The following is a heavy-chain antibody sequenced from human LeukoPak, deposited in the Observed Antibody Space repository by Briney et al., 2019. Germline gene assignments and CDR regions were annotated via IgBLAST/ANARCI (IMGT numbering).Heavy chain of an antibody. J-gene: IGHJ4*02. CDR2: ISGSGGST. CDR1: GFTFRSYW. D-gene: IGHD3-16*02. V-gene: IGHV3-23*01. CDR3: ASKGDYVWGSYRDFDY. Sequence: GGSLRLSCAASGFTFRSYWMHWVRQAPGKGLEWVSAISGSGGSTYYADSVKGRFTISRDNSKNTLYLQMNSLRAEDTAVYYCASKGDYVWGSYRDFDYWGQGTLVTVSS.